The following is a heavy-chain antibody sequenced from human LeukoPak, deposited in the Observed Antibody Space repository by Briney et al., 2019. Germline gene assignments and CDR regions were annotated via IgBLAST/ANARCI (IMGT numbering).Heavy chain of an antibody. D-gene: IGHD2-2*02. CDR1: GGSFSGYY. CDR3: ARLRVVPAAINWFDP. J-gene: IGHJ5*02. Sequence: SETLSLTCAVYGGSFSGYYWSRIRQPPGKGLEWIGEINHSGSTNYNPSLKSRVTISVDTSKNQFSLKLSSVTAADTAVYYCARLRVVPAAINWFDPWGQGTLVTVSS. CDR2: INHSGST. V-gene: IGHV4-34*01.